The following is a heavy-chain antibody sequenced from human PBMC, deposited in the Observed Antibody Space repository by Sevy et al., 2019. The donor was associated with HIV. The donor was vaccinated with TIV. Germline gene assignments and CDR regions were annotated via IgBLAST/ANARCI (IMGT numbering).Heavy chain of an antibody. D-gene: IGHD2-2*01. CDR1: GFTFDDYA. J-gene: IGHJ6*02. V-gene: IGHV3-9*01. CDR2: ISWNSGSI. Sequence: GGSLRLSCAASGFTFDDYAMHWVRQAPGKGLEWVSAISWNSGSIGYADSVKGRFTISRDNAKNSLYLQMKSLRAEDTALYYCAKDMSPSIIPAAPESYYYYGMDVWGQGTTVTVSS. CDR3: AKDMSPSIIPAAPESYYYYGMDV.